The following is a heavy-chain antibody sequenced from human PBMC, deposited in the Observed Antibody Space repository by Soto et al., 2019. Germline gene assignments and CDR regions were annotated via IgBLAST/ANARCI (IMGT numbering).Heavy chain of an antibody. V-gene: IGHV1-69*01. D-gene: IGHD2-15*01. CDR3: ARSRFVVGVTEDYYGMDV. Sequence: GGGFGNTPRSWVRQEHRQGLEWVGGVIPVFKTANYAQKFQGRVTITADESTNTAYMGLTSLRSGDTAVYYCARSRFVVGVTEDYYGMDVWGQGTTVTVSS. CDR2: VIPVFKTA. J-gene: IGHJ6*02. CDR1: GGGFGNTP.